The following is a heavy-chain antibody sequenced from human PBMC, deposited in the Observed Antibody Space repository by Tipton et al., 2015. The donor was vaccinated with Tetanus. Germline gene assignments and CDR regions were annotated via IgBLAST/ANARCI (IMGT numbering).Heavy chain of an antibody. CDR2: IYSGDSDA. J-gene: IGHJ2*01. CDR3: ARRRSAVLGGSYHWYFVL. D-gene: IGHD2-15*01. V-gene: IGHV5-51*01. Sequence: QSGPEVKKPAESLKMSCKISGHNSRSYWISWVRQLPGKGLEWMGIIYSGDSDATYSPSFQGHVTISLDKSTSTAYLQWSSLKASDTAIYYCARRRSAVLGGSYHWYFVLWGRGTLVTVSS. CDR1: GHNSRSYW.